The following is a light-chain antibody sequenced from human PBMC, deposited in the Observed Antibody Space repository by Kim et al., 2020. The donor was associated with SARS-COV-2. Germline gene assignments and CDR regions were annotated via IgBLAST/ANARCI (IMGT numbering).Light chain of an antibody. Sequence: EIVMTQSPATLSVSPGERATLSCRASQSVSSNLAWYHQKPGQAPRLLIYGASTGATGIPARFSGSGSGTEFTLTISSLQSEDFAVYYCQQYNNWPSTFGQGTKVEIK. V-gene: IGKV3-15*01. CDR2: GAS. J-gene: IGKJ1*01. CDR3: QQYNNWPST. CDR1: QSVSSN.